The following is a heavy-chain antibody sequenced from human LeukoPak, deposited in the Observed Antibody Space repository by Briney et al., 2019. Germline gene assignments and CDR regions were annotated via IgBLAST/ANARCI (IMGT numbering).Heavy chain of an antibody. CDR3: AKCRGSYYALDY. CDR1: GFTFTSYA. D-gene: IGHD1-26*01. CDR2: ISGSGGST. V-gene: IGHV3-23*01. J-gene: IGHJ4*02. Sequence: GGSLRLSCAASGFTFTSYATSWVRQAPGKGLEWVSAISGSGGSTYYSDSVKGRFTISRDNSKNTLYLQMNSLRAEDTAVYYCAKCRGSYYALDYWGQGTLVTVSS.